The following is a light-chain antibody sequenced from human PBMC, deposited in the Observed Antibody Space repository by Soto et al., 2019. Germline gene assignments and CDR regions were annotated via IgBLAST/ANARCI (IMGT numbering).Light chain of an antibody. CDR3: SSYTSSSTLV. CDR2: EVS. V-gene: IGLV2-14*01. Sequence: QSVLTQPASASGSPGQSITISCTGTSSDVGGYNYVSWYQQHPGKAPKLMIYEVSNRPSGVSNRFSGSKSGNTASLTISGLQAEDEAEYYCSSYTSSSTLVFGGGTKLTVL. J-gene: IGLJ2*01. CDR1: SSDVGGYNY.